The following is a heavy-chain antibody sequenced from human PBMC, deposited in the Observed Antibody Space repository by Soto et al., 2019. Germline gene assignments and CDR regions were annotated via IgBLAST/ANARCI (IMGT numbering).Heavy chain of an antibody. V-gene: IGHV3-9*01. Sequence: EVQLVESGGGLVQPGRSLRLSCAASGFTFDDYAMHWVRQAPGKGLEWVSRISWNSGSIGYADSVKGRVTISRDNAKNTLYLQMNSLRAEDTALYYCAKAVGRYGNFDYRGQGTLVTVSS. D-gene: IGHD3-10*01. CDR1: GFTFDDYA. CDR3: AKAVGRYGNFDY. CDR2: ISWNSGSI. J-gene: IGHJ4*02.